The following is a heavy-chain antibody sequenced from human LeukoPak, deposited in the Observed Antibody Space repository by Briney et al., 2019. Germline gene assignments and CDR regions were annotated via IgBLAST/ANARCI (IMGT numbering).Heavy chain of an antibody. V-gene: IGHV4-39*07. D-gene: IGHD5-18*01. J-gene: IGHJ4*02. CDR3: AGVDTAMVIDY. CDR2: IYYSGST. Sequence: SETLSLTCTVSGGSISSSSYYWGWIRQPPGKGLEWIGSIYYSGSTYYNPSLKSRVTISVDTSKNQFSLKLSSVTAADTAVYYCAGVDTAMVIDYWGQGTLVTVSS. CDR1: GGSISSSSYY.